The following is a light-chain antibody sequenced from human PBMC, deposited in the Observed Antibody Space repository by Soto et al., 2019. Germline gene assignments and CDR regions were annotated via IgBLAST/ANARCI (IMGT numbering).Light chain of an antibody. J-gene: IGKJ5*01. CDR1: QDISNY. Sequence: DIQMTQSPSSLSASVGDSVTITCQASQDISNYLNWYQQKPGKAPKXLIYDASNLETGVPSRFSGSGSGTDFTLTISSLQPEDIATYDGQQYDNPTITFGQGTRLEIK. V-gene: IGKV1-33*01. CDR3: QQYDNPTIT. CDR2: DAS.